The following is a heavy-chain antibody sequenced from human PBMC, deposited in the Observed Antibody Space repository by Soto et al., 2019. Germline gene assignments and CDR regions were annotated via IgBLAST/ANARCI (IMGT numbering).Heavy chain of an antibody. Sequence: SETLALGCPVYGGSLRGYYGGGIRHPPAKGLEWIGEINHSGSTNYNPSLKSRVTISVDTSKNQFSLKLSSVTAADTAVYYCASGLGGSYLSDAFDIWGQGSMLTASS. J-gene: IGHJ3*02. CDR3: ASGLGGSYLSDAFDI. CDR1: GGSLRGYY. V-gene: IGHV4-34*01. CDR2: INHSGST. D-gene: IGHD1-26*01.